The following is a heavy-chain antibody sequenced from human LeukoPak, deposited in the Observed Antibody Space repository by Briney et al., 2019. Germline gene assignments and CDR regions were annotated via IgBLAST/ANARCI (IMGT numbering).Heavy chain of an antibody. D-gene: IGHD3-10*01. V-gene: IGHV3-48*01. CDR2: ISSSSSTI. Sequence: PGGSLRLSCALSGLTFSSYSMNWVRQAPGKGLEWVSYISSSSSTIYYADSVKGRFTISRDNAKNSLYLQMNSLRAEDTAVYYCARDIGTYYYGSGSYYGWFDPWGQGTLVTVSS. CDR1: GLTFSSYS. CDR3: ARDIGTYYYGSGSYYGWFDP. J-gene: IGHJ5*02.